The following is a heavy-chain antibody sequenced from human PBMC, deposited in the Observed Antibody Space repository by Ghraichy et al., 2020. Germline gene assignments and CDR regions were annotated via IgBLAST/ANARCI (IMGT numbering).Heavy chain of an antibody. D-gene: IGHD6-13*01. V-gene: IGHV3-53*01. CDR2: IYSGDST. CDR1: GFGVSGNY. J-gene: IGHJ6*03. CDR3: ATSNMAAPGSPYYYYYYLDV. Sequence: GVLRLSCVASGFGVSGNYMNWVRQAPGKGLEWVSIIYSGDSTYYADSVKGRFTISRDISRNTLFLQMNSLRVEDTAVYFCATSNMAAPGSPYYYYYYLDVWGKGTTVTVSS.